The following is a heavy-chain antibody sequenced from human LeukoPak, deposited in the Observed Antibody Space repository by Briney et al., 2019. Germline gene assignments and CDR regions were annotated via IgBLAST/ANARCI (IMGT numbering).Heavy chain of an antibody. CDR2: INHSGST. V-gene: IGHV4-34*01. J-gene: IGHJ4*02. D-gene: IGHD1-26*01. CDR1: GRSFSGYY. Sequence: SETLSLTCAVDGRSFSGYYWSWIRQPPGKGLEWIGEINHSGSTNYNPSLKSRVTISVDTSKNQFSLKLSSVTAADTAVYYCAGGFGSIVGATAFDYWGQGTLVIVSS. CDR3: AGGFGSIVGATAFDY.